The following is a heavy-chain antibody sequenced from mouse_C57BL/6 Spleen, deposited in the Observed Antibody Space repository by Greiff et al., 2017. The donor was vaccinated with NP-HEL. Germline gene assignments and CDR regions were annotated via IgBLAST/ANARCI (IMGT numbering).Heavy chain of an antibody. CDR2: ISYDGSN. J-gene: IGHJ3*01. V-gene: IGHV3-6*01. Sequence: EVQLQESGPGLVKPSQSLSLTCSVTGYSITSGYYWNWIRQFPGNKLEWMGYISYDGSNNYNPSLKNRISITRDTSKNQFFLKLNSVTTEDTATDYCASRYYSNPAWFAYWGQGTLVTVSA. D-gene: IGHD2-5*01. CDR1: GYSITSGYY. CDR3: ASRYYSNPAWFAY.